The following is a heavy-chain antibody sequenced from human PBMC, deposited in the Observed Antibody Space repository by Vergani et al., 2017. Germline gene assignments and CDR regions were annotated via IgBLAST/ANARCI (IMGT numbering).Heavy chain of an antibody. CDR2: INHSGST. D-gene: IGHD3-10*01. J-gene: IGHJ2*01. CDR3: ARGRITMVRGVMRYFYL. V-gene: IGHV4-34*01. Sequence: QVQLQQWGAGLLKPSETLSLTCAVYGGSFSDYYWSWIRQPPGKGLEWIGEINHSGSTNYNPSLKSRVTISVDTSKNQFSLKLSSVTAADTAVYYCARGRITMVRGVMRYFYLWGRGTLVTVSS. CDR1: GGSFSDYY.